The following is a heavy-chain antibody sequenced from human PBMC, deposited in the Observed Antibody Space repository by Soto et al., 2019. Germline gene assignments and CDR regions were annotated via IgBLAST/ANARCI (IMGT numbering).Heavy chain of an antibody. Sequence: QVLLQESGPGRVKPSETLSLTCTASGGSISPYYWSWIRQPPGEGMEWLGYIYYSGYTNYNPSLKSRLTISVDTSKNQFSLRLSSVTAADTAVYFCARLIRDASGSYRLDYWGRGTLVTVSS. CDR2: IYYSGYT. CDR3: ARLIRDASGSYRLDY. J-gene: IGHJ4*02. CDR1: GGSISPYY. V-gene: IGHV4-59*08. D-gene: IGHD3-10*01.